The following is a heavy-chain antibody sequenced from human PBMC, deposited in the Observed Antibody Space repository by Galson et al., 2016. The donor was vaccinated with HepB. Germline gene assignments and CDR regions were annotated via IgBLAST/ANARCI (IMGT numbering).Heavy chain of an antibody. D-gene: IGHD3-16*01. Sequence: SLRLSCAVSGFTFSKYWMSWVRQAPGRGLEWLAGIWNDGGNKYYVDSVKGRFTIARDNSKNTVYLQMDSLRAEDTAVYYCARVYDYVWGGSHFDYWGQGTLVTVSS. CDR2: IWNDGGNK. V-gene: IGHV3-33*08. J-gene: IGHJ4*02. CDR3: ARVYDYVWGGSHFDY. CDR1: GFTFSKYW.